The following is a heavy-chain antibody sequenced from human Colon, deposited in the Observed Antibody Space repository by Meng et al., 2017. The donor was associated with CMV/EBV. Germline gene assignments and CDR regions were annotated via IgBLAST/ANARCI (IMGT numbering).Heavy chain of an antibody. V-gene: IGHV1-18*01. D-gene: IGHD2-8*01. CDR2: ISTYNGNA. Sequence: ASVKVSCKASGYTFTSYGISWVRQAPGQGLEWMAWISTYNGNANYAQKFQGRVTMTTDTSTSTAYMELRSLRSDDTAVYYCARVGGQYCTNGVCYSAYYFDYWGQGTPVTVSS. CDR1: GYTFTSYG. J-gene: IGHJ4*02. CDR3: ARVGGQYCTNGVCYSAYYFDY.